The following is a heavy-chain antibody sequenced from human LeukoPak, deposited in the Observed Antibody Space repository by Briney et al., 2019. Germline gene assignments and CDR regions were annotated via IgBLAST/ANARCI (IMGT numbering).Heavy chain of an antibody. D-gene: IGHD3-10*01. J-gene: IGHJ6*02. Sequence: AGGSLRLSCAASGFTLSNYSMHWVRQAPGKGLVWVSPINSDGSATDYADSVKGRFTISRDNAKNTLYLQLNSLRAEDTAMYYSASYGRINYGLDVWGHGTPVTVSS. V-gene: IGHV3-74*01. CDR3: ASYGRINYGLDV. CDR1: GFTLSNYS. CDR2: INSDGSAT.